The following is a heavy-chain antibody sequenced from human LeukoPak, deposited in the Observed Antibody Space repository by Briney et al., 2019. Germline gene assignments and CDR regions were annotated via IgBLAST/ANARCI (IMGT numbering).Heavy chain of an antibody. CDR2: INHSGST. CDR1: GGSFSGYY. Sequence: SETLSLTCAVYGGSFSGYYWSWIRQPPGKGLEWIGEINHSGSTNYNPSLKSRVTTSVDTSKNQFSLKLSSVTAADTAVYYCARGGDSGSYYRYYYYYGMDVWGQGTTVTVSS. D-gene: IGHD1-26*01. V-gene: IGHV4-34*01. CDR3: ARGGDSGSYYRYYYYYGMDV. J-gene: IGHJ6*02.